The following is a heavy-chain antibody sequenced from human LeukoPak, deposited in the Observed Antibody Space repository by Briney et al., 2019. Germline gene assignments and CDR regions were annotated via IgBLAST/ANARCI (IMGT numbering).Heavy chain of an antibody. CDR1: GFTVSSNY. CDR3: ARDPGLVVSSSWYDAFDI. CDR2: IYSGGST. Sequence: PGGSLRLSCAASGFTVSSNYMSWVRQAPGKGLEWVSVIYSGGSTYYADSVKGRFTISRDNSKNTLYLQMNSLRAEETAVYYCARDPGLVVSSSWYDAFDIWGQGTMVTVSS. D-gene: IGHD6-13*01. V-gene: IGHV3-66*01. J-gene: IGHJ3*02.